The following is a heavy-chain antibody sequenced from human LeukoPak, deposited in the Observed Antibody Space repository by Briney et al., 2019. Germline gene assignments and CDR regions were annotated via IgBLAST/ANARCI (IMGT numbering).Heavy chain of an antibody. CDR1: GFMFRSNG. CDR2: ISYDGSNK. D-gene: IGHD6-19*01. J-gene: IGHJ4*02. V-gene: IGHV3-30*03. CDR3: VVSLGWYYFDY. Sequence: GRSLRLSCAASGFMFRSNGMHWIRQAPGKGLEWVAVISYDGSNKYYADSVKGRFTISRENAKDSLYLHMNSLRAGDTAVYYCVVSLGWYYFDYWGQGTLVTVSS.